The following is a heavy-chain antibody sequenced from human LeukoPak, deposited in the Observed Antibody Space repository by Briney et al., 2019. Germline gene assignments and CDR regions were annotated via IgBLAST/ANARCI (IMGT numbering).Heavy chain of an antibody. V-gene: IGHV3-48*01. CDR2: ISSSSSTI. D-gene: IGHD6-13*01. CDR1: GFTFSSYS. Sequence: GGSLRLSCAASGFTFSSYSMNWVRQAPGKGLEWVSYISSSSSTIYYADSVKGRFTISRDNAKNSLYLQMNSLRAEDTAVYYCARDGSAVAAAGTNYYYYMDVWGKGTTVTISS. J-gene: IGHJ6*03. CDR3: ARDGSAVAAAGTNYYYYMDV.